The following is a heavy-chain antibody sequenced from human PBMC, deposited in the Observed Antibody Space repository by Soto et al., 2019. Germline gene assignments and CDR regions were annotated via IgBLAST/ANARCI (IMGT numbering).Heavy chain of an antibody. Sequence: PGGSLRLSCAASGFTFSDFTTYAVHWVRQAPGQGLEWVAVVLLDGSNKYYADSVKGRFTISRDNSKNTLYLQMNSLRAEETAVYYCAKEGGEYFDYWGQGTPVTVSS. V-gene: IGHV3-30*02. CDR3: AKEGGEYFDY. D-gene: IGHD3-10*01. CDR2: VLLDGSNK. CDR1: GFTFSDFTTYA. J-gene: IGHJ4*02.